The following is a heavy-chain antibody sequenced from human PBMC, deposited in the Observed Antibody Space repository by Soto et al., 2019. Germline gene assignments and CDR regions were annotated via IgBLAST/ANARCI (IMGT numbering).Heavy chain of an antibody. CDR3: PRQPAHYSESTGHYYYP. CDR1: GCSISISSYY. CDR2: IYYSGST. D-gene: IGHD3-22*01. Sequence: TRSLTCLVSGCSISISSYYWGWIRKPPWKGLEWVGMIYYSGSTYCNPSLKSRVTISLETSKQKFCLHRSSVTAADTAVYYLPRQPAHYSESTGHYYYPWGQGTMVTVSS. J-gene: IGHJ5*02. V-gene: IGHV4-39*01.